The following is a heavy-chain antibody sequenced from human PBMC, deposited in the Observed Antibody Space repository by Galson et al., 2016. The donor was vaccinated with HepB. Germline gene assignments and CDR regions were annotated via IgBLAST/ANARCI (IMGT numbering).Heavy chain of an antibody. CDR1: GVNVSNNY. V-gene: IGHV3-66*01. J-gene: IGHJ4*02. Sequence: SLRLSCAASGVNVSNNYMTWVRQAPGKGPEWVSIIYIGGQTSYADPVKGRFTISRDNSKNTVYLQLNSLTAEDTAIYYCARDQPLTPLGYWGQGTLVSVSS. CDR3: ARDQPLTPLGY. D-gene: IGHD1-14*01. CDR2: IYIGGQT.